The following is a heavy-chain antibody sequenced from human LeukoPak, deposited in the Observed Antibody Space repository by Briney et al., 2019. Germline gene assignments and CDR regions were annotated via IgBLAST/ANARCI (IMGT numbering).Heavy chain of an antibody. CDR2: ISSSSSYI. CDR3: ARTDSTSSGYFDY. Sequence: GGSLRLSCAASGFSFSDYTMNWVRQAPGKGLEWVSSISSSSSYIFYADSVKGRFTLSRDNARNSLYLEMNSLRAEDTAVYYCARTDSTSSGYFDYWGQGTLVTVSS. D-gene: IGHD6-6*01. V-gene: IGHV3-21*01. CDR1: GFSFSDYT. J-gene: IGHJ4*02.